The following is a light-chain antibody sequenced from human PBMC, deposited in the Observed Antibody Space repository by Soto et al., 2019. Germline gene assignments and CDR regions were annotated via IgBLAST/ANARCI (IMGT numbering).Light chain of an antibody. V-gene: IGKV3-11*01. CDR2: DAS. CDR3: QQRSNWPPFT. CDR1: RSVSRY. J-gene: IGKJ3*01. Sequence: EIVFTQSPATLSLSPGERATLSCGSSRSVSRYLAWYQQKPGQAPRLLIFDASNRATGIPARFSGSGSGTEFTLTISSLEPEDFAVYYCQQRSNWPPFTFGPGTKVDIK.